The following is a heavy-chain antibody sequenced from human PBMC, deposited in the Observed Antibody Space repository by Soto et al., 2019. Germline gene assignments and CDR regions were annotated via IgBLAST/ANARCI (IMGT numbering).Heavy chain of an antibody. V-gene: IGHV1-8*01. Sequence: ASVKVSCKASGGTFTSYDINWVRQATGQGLEWMGWMNPNSGTTGYAQKFQGRVTMTRNTSISTAYMELSSLRSEDTAVYYCARGGEGVEEWFFYNYYYGMYVWGQGTTVTVSS. CDR3: ARGGEGVEEWFFYNYYYGMYV. CDR2: MNPNSGTT. J-gene: IGHJ6*02. CDR1: GGTFTSYD. D-gene: IGHD3-3*01.